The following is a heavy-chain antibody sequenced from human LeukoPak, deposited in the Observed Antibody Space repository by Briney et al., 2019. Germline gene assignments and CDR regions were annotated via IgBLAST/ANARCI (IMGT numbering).Heavy chain of an antibody. V-gene: IGHV1-69*04. CDR3: ARGPSDYFDY. CDR1: GGTFSSYA. J-gene: IGHJ4*02. Sequence: SVKVSCKASGGTFSSYAISWVRQAPGQGLEWMGRIIPIFGIANYAQKFQGRVTITADKSTSTAYTELSSLRYEDTAVYYCARGPSDYFDYWGQGTLVTVSS. CDR2: IIPIFGIA.